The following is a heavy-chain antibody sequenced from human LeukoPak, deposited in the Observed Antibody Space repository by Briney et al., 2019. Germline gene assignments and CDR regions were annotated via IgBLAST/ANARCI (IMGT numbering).Heavy chain of an antibody. CDR3: ARDVRTAAGFDRGDY. J-gene: IGHJ4*02. D-gene: IGHD6-13*01. V-gene: IGHV1-18*01. CDR2: ISAYNGNT. Sequence: GASVKVSCKASGYTFTSYGISWVRQAPGQGLEWMGWISAYNGNTNYAQKLQGRVTMTTDTSTSTAYMELRSLRSDDTAVYYCARDVRTAAGFDRGDYWGQGTLVTVSS. CDR1: GYTFTSYG.